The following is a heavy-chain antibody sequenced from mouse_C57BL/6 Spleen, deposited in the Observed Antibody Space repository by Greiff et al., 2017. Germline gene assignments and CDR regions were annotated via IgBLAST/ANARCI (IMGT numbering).Heavy chain of an antibody. J-gene: IGHJ2*01. D-gene: IGHD4-1*01. V-gene: IGHV1-82*01. CDR3: ASVLGFDD. Sequence: VQLQQSGPELVKPGASVKISCKASGYAFSSSWMNWVKQRPGKGLEWIGRIYPGDGDTNYNGKFKGKATLTADKSSSTAYMQLSSLTSEDSAVYFCASVLGFDDWGKGTTLTGSS. CDR2: IYPGDGDT. CDR1: GYAFSSSW.